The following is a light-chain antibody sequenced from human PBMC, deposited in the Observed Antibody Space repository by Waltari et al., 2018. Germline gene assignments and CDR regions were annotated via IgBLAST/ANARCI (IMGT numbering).Light chain of an antibody. CDR3: CSYAGISTPVK. CDR1: SSDVGTYNL. V-gene: IGLV2-23*02. J-gene: IGLJ2*01. Sequence: QSALTQPASVSGSPGPSITLSCTGTSSDVGTYNLVPWYQQHPGKAPKVMIYEVSERPSGVSNRFSGSKSGNTASLTISGLQAEDESDYYCCSYAGISTPVKFGGGTKLTVL. CDR2: EVS.